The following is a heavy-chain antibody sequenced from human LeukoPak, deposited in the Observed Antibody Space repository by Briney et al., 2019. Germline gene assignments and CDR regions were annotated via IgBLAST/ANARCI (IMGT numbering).Heavy chain of an antibody. J-gene: IGHJ1*01. CDR2: VSGDGSRT. D-gene: IGHD2-2*01. CDR3: ARDRMSRAPTYFHH. V-gene: IGHV3-43*02. CDR1: GFTFDEFG. Sequence: GGSLRLSCAASGFTFDEFGMHWVRQAPGKGLEWVSFVSGDGSRTDYADSVKGRFTISRDNSKNSLYLQMNSLTADDTAFYFCARDRMSRAPTYFHHWGQGTLVTVSA.